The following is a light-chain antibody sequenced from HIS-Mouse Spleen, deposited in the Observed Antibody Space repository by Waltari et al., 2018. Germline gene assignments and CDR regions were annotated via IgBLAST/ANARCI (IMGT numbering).Light chain of an antibody. CDR3: QQYRT. V-gene: IGKV1-9*01. J-gene: IGKJ1*01. CDR1: HGISSY. Sequence: DIQLTQSPSFLSASVGDRVTITCRASHGISSYLAWYQQKPGKAPKLLIYAASTLQSGVPSRFSGSGSGTEFTLTISSLQPEDFATYYCQQYRTFGQGTKVEIK. CDR2: AAS.